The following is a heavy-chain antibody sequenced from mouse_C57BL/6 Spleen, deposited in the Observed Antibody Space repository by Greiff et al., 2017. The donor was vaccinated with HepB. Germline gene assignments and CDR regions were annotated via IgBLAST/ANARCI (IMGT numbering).Heavy chain of an antibody. V-gene: IGHV1-18*01. J-gene: IGHJ3*01. CDR2: INPNNGGT. D-gene: IGHD2-4*01. CDR1: GYTFTDYN. Sequence: VQLKESGPELVKPGASVKIPCKASGYTFTDYNMDWVKQSHGKSLEWIGDINPNNGGTIYNQKFKGKATLTVDKSSSTAYMELRSLTSEDTAVYYCARSDDYDVFAYWGQGTLVTVSA. CDR3: ARSDDYDVFAY.